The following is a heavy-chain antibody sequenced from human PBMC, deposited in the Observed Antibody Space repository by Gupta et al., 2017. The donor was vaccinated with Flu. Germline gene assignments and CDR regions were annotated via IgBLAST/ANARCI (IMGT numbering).Heavy chain of an antibody. Sequence: EVQLVQSGAAVKKPGESLKISCAGSGYSFSNYWIGWVRQMPGKGLEWMGIIYPGDSDTRYSPSFRGQVTISADTSTKTAYLQWRSLKASDTATYYCARSKVVTTFYSGWFDVWGQGILVTVSS. CDR3: ARSKVVTTFYSGWFDV. V-gene: IGHV5-51*01. D-gene: IGHD1-26*01. CDR2: IYPGDSDT. CDR1: GYSFSNYW. J-gene: IGHJ5*02.